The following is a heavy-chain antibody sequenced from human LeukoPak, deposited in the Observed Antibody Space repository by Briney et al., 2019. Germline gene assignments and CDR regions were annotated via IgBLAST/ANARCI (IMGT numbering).Heavy chain of an antibody. Sequence: GGSLRLSCAASGFTFSSYAMSWVRQAPGKGLEWVSAISGSGGSTYYADSVKGRFTISRDNSKNTLYLQMNSLRAEDTAVYYCARTGHSGYDFDYWGQGTLVTVSS. J-gene: IGHJ4*02. D-gene: IGHD5-12*01. CDR3: ARTGHSGYDFDY. CDR2: ISGSGGST. V-gene: IGHV3-23*01. CDR1: GFTFSSYA.